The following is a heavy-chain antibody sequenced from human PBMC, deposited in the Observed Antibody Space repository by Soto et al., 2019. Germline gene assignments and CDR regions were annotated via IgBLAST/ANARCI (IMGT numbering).Heavy chain of an antibody. Sequence: AGGSLRLSCVASGFTFENYAMSWVRQPPGKGLEWVSAISGSGGTTYYSDSVKGRFTISRDNSKNTVYLQMNDLRVEDAAEYFCAKDSWAIFGVPAGEYYAMDVWGQGTTVTVS. J-gene: IGHJ6*02. V-gene: IGHV3-23*01. CDR3: AKDSWAIFGVPAGEYYAMDV. CDR2: ISGSGGTT. D-gene: IGHD3-3*01. CDR1: GFTFENYA.